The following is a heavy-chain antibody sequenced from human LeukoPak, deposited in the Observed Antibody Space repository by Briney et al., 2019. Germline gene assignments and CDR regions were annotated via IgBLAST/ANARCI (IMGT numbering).Heavy chain of an antibody. CDR1: GGSISSYY. CDR2: IYYSGST. Sequence: SETLSLTCTVSGGSISSYYWSWIRQPPGKGLEWIGYIYYSGSTNYNPSLKSRVTISVDTSKNQFSLKLSSVTAADTAVYYCARDKPRGTSPNGLDPWGQGTLVTVSS. V-gene: IGHV4-59*12. J-gene: IGHJ5*02. D-gene: IGHD2-2*01. CDR3: ARDKPRGTSPNGLDP.